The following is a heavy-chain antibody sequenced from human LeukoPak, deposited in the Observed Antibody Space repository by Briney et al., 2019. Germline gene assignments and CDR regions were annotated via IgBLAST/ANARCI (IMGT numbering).Heavy chain of an antibody. D-gene: IGHD3-22*01. CDR3: ATTHYYDSSGYYGPSGFHAFDI. J-gene: IGHJ3*02. Sequence: ASVKVSCKASGYTFTSYGISWVRQAPGQGLEWMGRIIPIFGTANYAQKFQGRVTITTDESTSTAYMELSSLRSEDTAVYYCATTHYYDSSGYYGPSGFHAFDIWGQGTMVTVSS. V-gene: IGHV1-69*05. CDR2: IIPIFGTA. CDR1: GYTFTSYG.